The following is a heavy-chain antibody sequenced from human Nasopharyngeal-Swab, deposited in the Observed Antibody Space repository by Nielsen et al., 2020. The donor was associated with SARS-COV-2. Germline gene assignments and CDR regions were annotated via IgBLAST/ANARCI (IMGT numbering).Heavy chain of an antibody. CDR2: IYSGGST. D-gene: IGHD6-13*01. CDR3: AKGVVGAAAGLFDY. J-gene: IGHJ4*02. V-gene: IGHV3-53*01. Sequence: WIRQPPGKGLEWVSVIYSGGSTYYADSVKGRFTISRHNSKNTLYLQMNSLRAEDTAVYYCAKGVVGAAAGLFDYWGQGTLVTVSS.